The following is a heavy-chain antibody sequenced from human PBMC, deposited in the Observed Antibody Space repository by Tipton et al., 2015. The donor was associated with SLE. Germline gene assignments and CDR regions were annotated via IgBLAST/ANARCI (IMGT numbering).Heavy chain of an antibody. V-gene: IGHV4-34*01. CDR3: ARGTPFMEWERNWFDP. Sequence: TLSLTCAVYGGSFSGYYWNWIRQPPGKGLEWIGEINHSGSTNYNSSFNSRATISADTSKNQFSLRLRSVTASDTAFHYCARGTPFMEWERNWFDPWGQGTLVIVST. CDR1: GGSFSGYY. D-gene: IGHD3-3*01. J-gene: IGHJ5*02. CDR2: INHSGST.